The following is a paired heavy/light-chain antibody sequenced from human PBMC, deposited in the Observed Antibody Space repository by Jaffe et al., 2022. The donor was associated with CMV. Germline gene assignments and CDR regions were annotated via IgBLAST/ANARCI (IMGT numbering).Light chain of an antibody. CDR3: GTWDSSLSARV. CDR1: SSNIGNNY. Sequence: QSVLTQPPSVSAAPGQKVTISCSGSSSNIGNNYVSWYQQLPGTAPKLLIYDNNKRPSGIPDRFSGSKSGTSATLGITGLQTGDEADYYCGTWDSSLSARVFGGGTKLTVL. V-gene: IGLV1-51*01. J-gene: IGLJ3*02. CDR2: DNN.
Heavy chain of an antibody. CDR2: INHSGST. Sequence: QVQLQQWGAGLLKPSETLSLTCAVYGGSFSGYYWSWIRQPPGKGLEWIGEINHSGSTNYNPSLKSRVTISVDTSKNQFSLKLSSVTAADTAVYYCARGYHCSSTSCFRTHFDYWGQGTLVTVSS. V-gene: IGHV4-34*01. J-gene: IGHJ4*02. CDR1: GGSFSGYY. D-gene: IGHD2-2*01. CDR3: ARGYHCSSTSCFRTHFDY.